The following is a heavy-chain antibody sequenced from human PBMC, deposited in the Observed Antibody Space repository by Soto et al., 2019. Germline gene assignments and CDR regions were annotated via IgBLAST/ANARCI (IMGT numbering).Heavy chain of an antibody. CDR1: GYTFTSYG. V-gene: IGHV1-18*01. CDR2: INAYNANT. Sequence: QVQLVQSGAEVKKPGASVKVSCKASGYTFTSYGISWVRQARGQGLEWMGWINAYNANTNYAQKLQGRDTITTDPSTSTAYMELRSLRSDDTAVYYGARWAHYYDSSVALQHWGQGTLVTVSS. CDR3: ARWAHYYDSSVALQH. D-gene: IGHD3-22*01. J-gene: IGHJ1*01.